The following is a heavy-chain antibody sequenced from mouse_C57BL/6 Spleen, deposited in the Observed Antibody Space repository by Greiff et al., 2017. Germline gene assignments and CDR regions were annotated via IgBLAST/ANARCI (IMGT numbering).Heavy chain of an antibody. D-gene: IGHD1-1*01. CDR1: GFTFSDYG. CDR3: ARHYYGSSYPAWFAY. CDR2: ISSGSSTI. Sequence: EVQVVESGGGLVKPGGSLKLSCAASGFTFSDYGMHWVRQAPEKGLEWVAYISSGSSTIYYADTVKGRFTISRDNAKHTLFLQMTSLRSEDTAMYYCARHYYGSSYPAWFAYWGQGTLVTVSA. J-gene: IGHJ3*01. V-gene: IGHV5-17*01.